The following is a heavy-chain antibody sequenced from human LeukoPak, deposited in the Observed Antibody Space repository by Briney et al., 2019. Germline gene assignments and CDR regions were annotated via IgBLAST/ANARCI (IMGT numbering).Heavy chain of an antibody. CDR1: GVTLSSYA. J-gene: IGHJ4*02. CDR2: ISGSGGST. Sequence: GGSLRLSCAASGVTLSSYAMSWVRQGPGKGLEWVSAISGSGGSTYYADSVKGRFTISRDNSKNTLYLQMNSLRAEATAEYYCATLEGWYGEGCFDCWGQGTLVTVSS. CDR3: ATLEGWYGEGCFDC. D-gene: IGHD3-10*01. V-gene: IGHV3-23*01.